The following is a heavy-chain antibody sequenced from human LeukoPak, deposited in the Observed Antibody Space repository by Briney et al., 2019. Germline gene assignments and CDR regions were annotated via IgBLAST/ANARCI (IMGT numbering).Heavy chain of an antibody. CDR3: AKADYYGSGSYYPSLPYYYYYMDV. CDR1: GFTFSSYW. J-gene: IGHJ6*03. V-gene: IGHV3-74*01. D-gene: IGHD3-10*01. CDR2: INNDGSST. Sequence: GGSLRLSCGASGFTFSSYWMHWVRQAPGKGLVWVSRINNDGSSTSYADSVQGRFTISRDNSKNTLYLQMNSLRAEDTAVYYCAKADYYGSGSYYPSLPYYYYYMDVWGKGTTVTISS.